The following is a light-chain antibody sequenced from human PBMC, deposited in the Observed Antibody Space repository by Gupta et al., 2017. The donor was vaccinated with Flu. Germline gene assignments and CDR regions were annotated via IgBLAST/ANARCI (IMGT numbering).Light chain of an antibody. CDR3: QSADIGGTSWV. V-gene: IGLV3-25*03. J-gene: IGLJ2*01. CDR2: KDS. Sequence: SSELTQPPSVSVSPGETARITCSGDALLTQFTYWYQQKAGQAPVLVIYKDSERPSGIPERFSGSSSGTIDTLSISGVQAEDEADYYCQSADIGGTSWVFGGGTKLTVL. CDR1: ALLTQF.